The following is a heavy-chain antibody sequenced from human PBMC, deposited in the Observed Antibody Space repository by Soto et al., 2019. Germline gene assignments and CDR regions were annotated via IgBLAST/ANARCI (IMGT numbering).Heavy chain of an antibody. Sequence: SSETLSLTCTVSGGSISSGDYYWSWIRQPPGKGLEWIGYIYYSGSTYYNPSLKSRVTISVDTSKNQFSLKLSSVTAADTAVYYCATVPLYSSSWDPPLWYFDYWGQGTLVTVSS. J-gene: IGHJ4*02. CDR1: GGSISSGDYY. CDR2: IYYSGST. V-gene: IGHV4-30-4*01. D-gene: IGHD6-13*01. CDR3: ATVPLYSSSWDPPLWYFDY.